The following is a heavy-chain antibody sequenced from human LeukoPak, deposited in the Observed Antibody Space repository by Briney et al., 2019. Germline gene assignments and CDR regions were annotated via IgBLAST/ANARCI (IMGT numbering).Heavy chain of an antibody. CDR2: ISAYNGNT. Sequence: GASVKVSCKAFGYTFTSYGISWVRQAPGQGLEWMGWISAYNGNTNYAQKLQGRVTMTTDTSTSTAYMELRSLRSDDTAVYYCARLSRMNYYDSSGYYGYWGQGTLVTVSS. D-gene: IGHD3-22*01. CDR1: GYTFTSYG. CDR3: ARLSRMNYYDSSGYYGY. J-gene: IGHJ4*02. V-gene: IGHV1-18*01.